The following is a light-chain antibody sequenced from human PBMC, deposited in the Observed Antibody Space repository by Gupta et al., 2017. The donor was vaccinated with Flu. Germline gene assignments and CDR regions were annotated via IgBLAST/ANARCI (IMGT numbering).Light chain of an antibody. Sequence: QSALTQPAPVSGSRGQSITISCTGTSSDVGGYNYASWYQQPPGKAPKLMIYEVSNRPSGVSNRFSGSKAGNTASLTISGLQAEDEADYYCSSYTSSSTWVFGGGTKLTVL. CDR3: SSYTSSSTWV. CDR1: SSDVGGYNY. CDR2: EVS. V-gene: IGLV2-14*01. J-gene: IGLJ3*02.